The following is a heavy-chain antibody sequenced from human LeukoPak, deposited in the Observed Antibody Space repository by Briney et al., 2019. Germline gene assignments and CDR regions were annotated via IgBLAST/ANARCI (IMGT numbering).Heavy chain of an antibody. CDR3: ARNRASGLDY. Sequence: ASVKVSCNSSGYTLTNYYIHWVRQAPGQGLEWMGFINPSGGSTSYGQKFQGIVTMTRDMSTSTLYMELSRLRLEDTAVYYCARNRASGLDYWGQGTLVTVSS. J-gene: IGHJ4*02. CDR1: GYTLTNYY. CDR2: INPSGGST. V-gene: IGHV1-46*01. D-gene: IGHD1/OR15-1a*01.